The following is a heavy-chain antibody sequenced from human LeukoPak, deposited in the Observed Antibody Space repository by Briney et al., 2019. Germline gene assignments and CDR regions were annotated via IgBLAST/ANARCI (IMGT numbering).Heavy chain of an antibody. D-gene: IGHD1-26*01. CDR1: GYTLTDYY. V-gene: IGHV1-2*02. J-gene: IGHJ6*02. CDR2: INPNSGGT. CDR3: ARDVGIMNYYYGMDV. Sequence: ASVKVSCKASGYTLTDYYLHWVRQAPGQGLEWMGWINPNSGGTNYAQKFQGRVTMTRDTSISTAYMELSRLRSDDTAVYYCARDVGIMNYYYGMDVWGQGTTVTVSS.